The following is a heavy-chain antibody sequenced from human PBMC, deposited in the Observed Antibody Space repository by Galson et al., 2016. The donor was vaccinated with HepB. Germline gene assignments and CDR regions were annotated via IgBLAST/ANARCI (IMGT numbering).Heavy chain of an antibody. Sequence: PALVKPTQTLTLTCTFSGLSRIPNRLCLSWLRQSPGTALEWLALIDWDDDKYYSTSLKTRLTISKDSSKKQLVLTVTNMEPVDTGTYFCARCDGSYSFYFFDYWGPGALVTVSS. CDR2: IDWDDDK. J-gene: IGHJ4*02. D-gene: IGHD1-26*01. CDR3: ARCDGSYSFYFFDY. CDR1: GLSRIPNRLC. V-gene: IGHV2-70*13.